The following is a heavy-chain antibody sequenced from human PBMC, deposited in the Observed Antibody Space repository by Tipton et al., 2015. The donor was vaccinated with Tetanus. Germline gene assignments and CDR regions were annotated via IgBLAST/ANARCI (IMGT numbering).Heavy chain of an antibody. CDR2: SSGSGAAT. CDR1: GFIFRKYA. D-gene: IGHD4-17*01. J-gene: IGHJ4*02. Sequence: SLRLSCAASGFIFRKYAMSWVRQAPGKGLEWVAGSSGSGAATTYADSVKGRFTISRDPSENTLYLQMNSLRAEDTALYYCAKWPKDGDYVLGLSFIDQGGQGPLVPVPS. CDR3: AKWPKDGDYVLGLSFIDQ. V-gene: IGHV3-23*01.